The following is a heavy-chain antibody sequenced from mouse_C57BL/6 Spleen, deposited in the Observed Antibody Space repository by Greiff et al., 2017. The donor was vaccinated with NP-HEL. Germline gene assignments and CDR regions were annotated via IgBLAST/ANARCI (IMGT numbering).Heavy chain of an antibody. Sequence: VQLQESGAELVRPGASVTLSCKASGYTFTDYEMHWVKQTPVHGLEWIGAIDPETGGTAYNQKFKGKAILTADKSSSTAYMELRSLTSEDSAVYYCTREQLRLHYFDYWGQGTTLTVSS. CDR1: GYTFTDYE. CDR2: IDPETGGT. CDR3: TREQLRLHYFDY. V-gene: IGHV1-15*01. J-gene: IGHJ2*01. D-gene: IGHD3-2*02.